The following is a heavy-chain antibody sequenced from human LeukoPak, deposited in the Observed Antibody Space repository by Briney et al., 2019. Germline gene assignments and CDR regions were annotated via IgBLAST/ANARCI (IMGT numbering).Heavy chain of an antibody. Sequence: GGSLRLSCTASGFRFNSYEMNWVRQAPGKGLEWVSYISSSATTIYYADSVKGRFTISRDNAKKSLYLQMNSLRAEDTALYYCARAYSSSPSNYYYYYMDVWGKGTTVTVSS. CDR2: ISSSATTI. V-gene: IGHV3-48*03. D-gene: IGHD6-6*01. CDR3: ARAYSSSPSNYYYYYMDV. J-gene: IGHJ6*03. CDR1: GFRFNSYE.